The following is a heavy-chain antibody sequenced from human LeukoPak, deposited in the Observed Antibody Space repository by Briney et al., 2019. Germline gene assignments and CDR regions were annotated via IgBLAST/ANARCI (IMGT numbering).Heavy chain of an antibody. V-gene: IGHV1-46*01. J-gene: IGHJ4*02. CDR2: INPSGGGT. Sequence: ASVKVSCKASGYTFTSYYMHWVRQAPGQGLEWMGIINPSGGGTSYAQKFQGRVTMTRDTSTSTVYMELSSLRSEDTAVYYCTLEDTAMGADYWGQGTLVTVSS. CDR1: GYTFTSYY. CDR3: TLEDTAMGADY. D-gene: IGHD5-18*01.